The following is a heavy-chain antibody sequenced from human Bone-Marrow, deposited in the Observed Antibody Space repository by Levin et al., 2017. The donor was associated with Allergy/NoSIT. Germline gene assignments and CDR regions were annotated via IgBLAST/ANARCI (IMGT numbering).Heavy chain of an antibody. V-gene: IGHV1-8*01. Sequence: GASFNFSFNSTLYSFLIYYINWVRQATGQGPEWMGWLNPNSGNTVLAQKFQGRVTLTMNTSISTAYLELSSLRDDDTALYYCARGLLLYPHAFDIWGQGTVVTVSS. J-gene: IGHJ3*02. D-gene: IGHD2-2*02. CDR2: LNPNSGNT. CDR3: ARGLLLYPHAFDI. CDR1: LYSFLIYY.